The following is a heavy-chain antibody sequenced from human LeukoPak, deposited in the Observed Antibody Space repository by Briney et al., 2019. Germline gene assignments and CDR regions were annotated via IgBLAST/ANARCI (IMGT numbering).Heavy chain of an antibody. Sequence: SETLSLTCTVSGGSISSYYWSWIRQPPGKGLEWIGYIYYSGSTNYNPSLKSRVTISVDASKNQSSLKLSSVTAADTAVYYCARDQGRVTIFGVVPYGMDVWGQGTTVTVSS. D-gene: IGHD3-3*01. J-gene: IGHJ6*02. CDR3: ARDQGRVTIFGVVPYGMDV. CDR2: IYYSGST. V-gene: IGHV4-59*01. CDR1: GGSISSYY.